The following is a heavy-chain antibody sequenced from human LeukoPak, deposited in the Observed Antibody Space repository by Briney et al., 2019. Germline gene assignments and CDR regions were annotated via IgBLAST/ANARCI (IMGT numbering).Heavy chain of an antibody. V-gene: IGHV3-23*01. Sequence: PGGSLRLSCAASGFTLSSYSMNWVRQAPGKGLEWVSAITGSGGRTYYADSVKGRFTISRDNSKDTLYLQMNNLGAEDTAVYYCAKIGLGWSEQQNDYWGQGTLVTVSS. J-gene: IGHJ4*02. CDR2: ITGSGGRT. D-gene: IGHD1-26*01. CDR3: AKIGLGWSEQQNDY. CDR1: GFTLSSYS.